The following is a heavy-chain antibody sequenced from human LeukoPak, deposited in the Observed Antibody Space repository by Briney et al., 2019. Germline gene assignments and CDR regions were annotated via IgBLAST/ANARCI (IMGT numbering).Heavy chain of an antibody. CDR3: AREGSSWPRDFQH. D-gene: IGHD6-13*01. J-gene: IGHJ1*01. CDR2: MQYDGSVE. V-gene: IGHV3-30*02. CDR1: GLSFSNYG. Sequence: PGGSLRLSCVASGLSFSNYGTHWVRQAPGKGLEWVTFMQYDGSVEFYADSVKGRFTISRDNSKNTLYLQMNSLRAEDTAVYYCAREGSSWPRDFQHWGQGTLVTVSS.